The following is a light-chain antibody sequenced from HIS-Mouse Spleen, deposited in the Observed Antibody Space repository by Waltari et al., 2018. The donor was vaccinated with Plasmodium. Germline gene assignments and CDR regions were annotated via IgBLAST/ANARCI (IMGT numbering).Light chain of an antibody. Sequence: EIVLTQSPATLSLSPGERATLSCRASQSVRSYLAWYQQKPGQAPRLPIYDASNRATGIPARFSGSGSGTDFTLTISSLEPEDFAVYYCQQRSNWPPTFGQGTRLEIK. V-gene: IGKV3-11*01. CDR3: QQRSNWPPT. CDR1: QSVRSY. J-gene: IGKJ5*01. CDR2: DAS.